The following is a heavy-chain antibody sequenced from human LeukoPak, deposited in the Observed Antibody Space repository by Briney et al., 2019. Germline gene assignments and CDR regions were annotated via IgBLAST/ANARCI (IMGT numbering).Heavy chain of an antibody. CDR3: AKYWSRAFDS. J-gene: IGHJ4*02. D-gene: IGHD1-1*01. CDR1: GFTSRSYW. Sequence: GGSLRLSCATSGFTSRSYWMSWVRQAPGKGLEWVGHISQDASRTDVADSLKGRFTISRDYATNSLFLHMTRLRADDTAVYYCAKYWSRAFDSWGQGTLVSVSS. CDR2: ISQDASRT. V-gene: IGHV3-7*01.